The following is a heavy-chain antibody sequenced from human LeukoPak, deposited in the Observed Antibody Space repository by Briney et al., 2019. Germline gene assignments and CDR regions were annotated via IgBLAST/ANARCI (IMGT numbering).Heavy chain of an antibody. Sequence: GGSLRLSCAASGFTFSSYAMNWRRQAPGKGLDWVSVICGSGASTYYADSVKGRFTISRVNAKNTLYLQMNRLRADATAVYYCASGYYYTEIDYWGKGPLVTVSS. V-gene: IGHV3-23*01. CDR1: GFTFSSYA. CDR3: ASGYYYTEIDY. J-gene: IGHJ4*02. CDR2: ICGSGAST. D-gene: IGHD3-22*01.